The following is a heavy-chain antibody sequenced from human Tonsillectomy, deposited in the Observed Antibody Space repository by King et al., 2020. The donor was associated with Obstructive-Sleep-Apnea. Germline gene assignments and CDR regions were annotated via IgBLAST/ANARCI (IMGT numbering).Heavy chain of an antibody. Sequence: DVQLVESGGGLVQPGGSLRLSCAASGFSFSNNAMSWVRQAPGKGLEWVSAISGSGGSAHYADSVKGRFTISRDNSKNTLFLQMNTLRAEETAVYYCAKDDYYYYGMDVWGQGTTVTVSS. CDR2: ISGSGGSA. CDR1: GFSFSNNA. V-gene: IGHV3-23*04. CDR3: AKDDYYYYGMDV. J-gene: IGHJ6*02.